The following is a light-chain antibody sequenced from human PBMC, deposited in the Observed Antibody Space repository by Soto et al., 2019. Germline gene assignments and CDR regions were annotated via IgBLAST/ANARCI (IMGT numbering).Light chain of an antibody. CDR3: QQYGISLPVT. CDR1: QSLTNNY. J-gene: IGKJ4*01. Sequence: EIVLTQSPGTLSLSPGERATLSCRASQSLTNNYLAWYQQKPGQAPRLLIYAASSRATGIPDRFSGSGSETDFTLTISRLETEDFAVYYCQQYGISLPVTFGGGTNVEIK. V-gene: IGKV3-20*01. CDR2: AAS.